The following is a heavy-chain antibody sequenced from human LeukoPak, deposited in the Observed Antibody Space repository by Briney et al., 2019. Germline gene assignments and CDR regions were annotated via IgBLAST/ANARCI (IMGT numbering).Heavy chain of an antibody. J-gene: IGHJ4*02. V-gene: IGHV3-66*02. CDR1: GFTVSSNY. D-gene: IGHD6-13*01. CDR2: IYSDGST. Sequence: GGSLRLSCAASGFTVSSNYMSWVRQAPGKGLEWVSVIYSDGSTYYADSVKGRFTISRDNSKNTLYLQMNSLRAEDTAVYYCARGFRSSWYYFDYWGQGTLVTVSS. CDR3: ARGFRSSWYYFDY.